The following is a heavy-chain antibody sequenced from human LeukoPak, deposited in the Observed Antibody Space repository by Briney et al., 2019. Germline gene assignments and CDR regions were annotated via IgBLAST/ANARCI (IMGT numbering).Heavy chain of an antibody. Sequence: PGGSLRLSCAVSGFNVSSSFMNWVRQAPGKGLEWVSLIYRSGNTYYADSVKGRFTISGDNAKNTLDLQMSSLRAEDTAMYYCARDAGTYWGQGTLVTVS. V-gene: IGHV3-53*01. D-gene: IGHD1-26*01. CDR2: IYRSGNT. J-gene: IGHJ4*02. CDR3: ARDAGTY. CDR1: GFNVSSSF.